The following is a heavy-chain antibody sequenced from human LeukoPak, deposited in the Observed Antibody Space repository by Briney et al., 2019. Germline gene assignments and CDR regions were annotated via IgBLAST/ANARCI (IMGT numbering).Heavy chain of an antibody. V-gene: IGHV4-31*03. J-gene: IGHJ4*02. Sequence: SETLSLTCTVSGFSISSGGYYWGWLRQHPGKGLEWIGYMYYSGSTYYNPSLKSRVTISVDTSKNQFSLKLSSVTAADTAVYYCARDHNGLFDYWGQGTLVTVSS. CDR2: MYYSGST. CDR3: ARDHNGLFDY. D-gene: IGHD1-14*01. CDR1: GFSISSGGYY.